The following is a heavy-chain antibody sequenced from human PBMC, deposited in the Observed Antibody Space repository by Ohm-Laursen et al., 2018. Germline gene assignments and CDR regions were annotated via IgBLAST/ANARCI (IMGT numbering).Heavy chain of an antibody. J-gene: IGHJ5*02. CDR1: GGSISSYY. Sequence: GTLSLTCTVSGGSISSYYWSWIRQTAGKGLEWIGRIHSSGSTNYNPSLQSRVTMSEDTSKNQFSLRLSSVTAADTAVYYCARGDFGDYNWFDPWGQGTRITVSS. V-gene: IGHV4-4*07. CDR3: ARGDFGDYNWFDP. D-gene: IGHD4-17*01. CDR2: IHSSGST.